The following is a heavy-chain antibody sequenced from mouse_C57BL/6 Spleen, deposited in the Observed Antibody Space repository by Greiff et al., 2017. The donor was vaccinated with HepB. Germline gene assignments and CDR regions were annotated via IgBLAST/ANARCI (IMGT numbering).Heavy chain of an antibody. J-gene: IGHJ2*01. D-gene: IGHD2-13*01. Sequence: VQLQQSGAELVRPGASVKLSCKASGYTFTDYYINWVKQRPGQGLEWIARIYPGSGNTYYNEKFKGKATLTAEKSSSTAYMQLSSLTSEDSAVYFCARGERDYFDYWRQGTTLTVSS. CDR3: ARGERDYFDY. CDR1: GYTFTDYY. CDR2: IYPGSGNT. V-gene: IGHV1-76*01.